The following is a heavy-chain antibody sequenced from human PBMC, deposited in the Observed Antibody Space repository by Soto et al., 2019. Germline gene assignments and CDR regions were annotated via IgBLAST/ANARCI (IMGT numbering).Heavy chain of an antibody. CDR1: GYTFTSYG. D-gene: IGHD1-26*01. CDR3: ARVGGSPLFHVNYYYYGMDV. Sequence: QVQLVQSGAEVKKPGASVKVSCKASGYTFTSYGISWVRQAPGQGLEWMGWISAYNGNTNYAQKLQGRVTMTTDTSTRTAYMELRSLRSDDTAVYYCARVGGSPLFHVNYYYYGMDVWGQGTTVTVSS. CDR2: ISAYNGNT. V-gene: IGHV1-18*01. J-gene: IGHJ6*02.